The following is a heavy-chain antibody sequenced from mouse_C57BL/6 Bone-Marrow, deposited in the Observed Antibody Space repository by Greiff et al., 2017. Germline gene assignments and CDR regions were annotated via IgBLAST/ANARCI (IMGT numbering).Heavy chain of an antibody. V-gene: IGHV14-2*01. CDR2: IDPEDGET. CDR1: GFNIKDYY. Sequence: VQLQQSGAELVKPGASVKLSCTASGFNIKDYYMHWVKQRTGQGLEWIGRIDPEDGETKYDPKFQGKATITEDTSSNTAYLQLSSLTSEDTAVYYCARGGEDDSSGYTPDWFAYWGQGTLVTVSA. CDR3: ARGGEDDSSGYTPDWFAY. D-gene: IGHD3-2*02. J-gene: IGHJ3*01.